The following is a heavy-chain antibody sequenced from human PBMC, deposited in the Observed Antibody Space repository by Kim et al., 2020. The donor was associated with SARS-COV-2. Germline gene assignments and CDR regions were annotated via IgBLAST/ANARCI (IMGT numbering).Heavy chain of an antibody. CDR2: IYYSGST. Sequence: SETLSLTCAVSGYSISSSNWWSWIRQPPGKGLEWIGYIYYSGSTYYNPSLKSRVTMSVDTSKNQFSLKLSSMTAVDTAVYYCARWIAAAGSDYFDYWGQGTLVTVSS. D-gene: IGHD6-13*01. CDR1: GYSISSSNW. V-gene: IGHV4-28*01. J-gene: IGHJ4*02. CDR3: ARWIAAAGSDYFDY.